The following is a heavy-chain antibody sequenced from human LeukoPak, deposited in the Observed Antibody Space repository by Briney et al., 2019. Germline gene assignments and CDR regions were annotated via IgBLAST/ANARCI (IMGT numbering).Heavy chain of an antibody. CDR1: GYSISSGYY. V-gene: IGHV4-38-2*01. D-gene: IGHD6-13*01. Sequence: SSETLSLTCAVSGYSISSGYYWGWIRQPPGKGLEWIGSIYHSGSTYYNPSLKSRVTISVDTSKNQFSLKLSSVTAADTAVYYCASLGLEYSSSWYHYYYYMDVWGKGTTVTVSS. J-gene: IGHJ6*03. CDR3: ASLGLEYSSSWYHYYYYMDV. CDR2: IYHSGST.